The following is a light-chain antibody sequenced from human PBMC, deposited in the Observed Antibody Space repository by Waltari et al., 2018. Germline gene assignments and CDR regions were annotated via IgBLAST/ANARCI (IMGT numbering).Light chain of an antibody. CDR2: DVS. J-gene: IGLJ2*01. CDR1: SNDAGGYNS. V-gene: IGLV2-14*01. Sequence: QSPLTQPASVSGSPGQSVTISCTGTSNDAGGYNSVSWYQEHPGQAPRVIIYDVSDRPSGVSDRFSGSKSGNTASLTISGLQAEDEADYYCSSQSSNNVVLFGGGTKLTVL. CDR3: SSQSSNNVVL.